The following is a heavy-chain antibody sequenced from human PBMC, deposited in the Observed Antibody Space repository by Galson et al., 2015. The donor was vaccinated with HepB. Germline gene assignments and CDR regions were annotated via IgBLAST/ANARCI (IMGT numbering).Heavy chain of an antibody. D-gene: IGHD6-6*01. CDR3: ARYSSSKWGLDYFDY. V-gene: IGHV3-21*01. Sequence: SLRLSCAASGFTFSSYSMNWVRQAPGKGLEWVSSISSSSSYIYYADSVKGRFTISRDNAKNSLYLQMNSLRAEDTAVYYCARYSSSKWGLDYFDYWGQGTLVTVSS. J-gene: IGHJ4*02. CDR2: ISSSSSYI. CDR1: GFTFSSYS.